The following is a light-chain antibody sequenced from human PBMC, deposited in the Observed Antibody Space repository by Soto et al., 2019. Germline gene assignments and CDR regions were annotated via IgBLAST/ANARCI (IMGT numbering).Light chain of an antibody. J-gene: IGKJ1*01. Sequence: EIVMTQSPATLSVSPGERATLSCRASHSVRSSLAWYQQKPGQAPRLLIHGASTRATGIPGRFSGSGSGTEFALIISSLQSEDFAVYYCQQYNEWPETFGHRTRVEI. CDR1: HSVRSS. CDR3: QQYNEWPET. V-gene: IGKV3-15*01. CDR2: GAS.